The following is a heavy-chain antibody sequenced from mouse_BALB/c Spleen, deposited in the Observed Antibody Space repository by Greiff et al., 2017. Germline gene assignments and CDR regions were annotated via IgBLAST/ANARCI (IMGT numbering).Heavy chain of an antibody. Sequence: VQLKESGPGLVAPSQSLSITCTVSGFSLTSYGVHWVRQPPGKGLEWLGVIWAGGSTNYNSALMSRLSISKDNSKSQVFLKMNSLQTDDTAMYYCARGGTVVATRYWYFDVWGAGTTVTVSS. D-gene: IGHD1-1*01. J-gene: IGHJ1*01. CDR1: GFSLTSYG. CDR3: ARGGTVVATRYWYFDV. V-gene: IGHV2-9*02. CDR2: IWAGGST.